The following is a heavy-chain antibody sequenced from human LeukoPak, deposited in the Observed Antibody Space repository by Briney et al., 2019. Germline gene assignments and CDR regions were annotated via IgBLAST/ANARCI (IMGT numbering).Heavy chain of an antibody. CDR2: ISSNGGST. D-gene: IGHD6-13*01. CDR1: GFTFSSYA. CDR3: VKEYSSSWPDPYYFDY. V-gene: IGHV3-64D*06. J-gene: IGHJ4*02. Sequence: PGGSLRLSCSASGFTFSSYAMHWVRQAPGKGLEYVSAISSNGGSTHYADSVKGRFTISRDNSKNTLYLQMSSLRAEDTAVYYCVKEYSSSWPDPYYFDYWGQGTLVTVSS.